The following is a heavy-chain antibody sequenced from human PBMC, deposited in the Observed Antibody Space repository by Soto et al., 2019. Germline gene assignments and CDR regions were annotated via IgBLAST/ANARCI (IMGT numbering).Heavy chain of an antibody. Sequence: EVQLVESGGGLVQPGESLRLSCAASGLTFRSYWMHWVRQAPGKGLVWVSRINTDGSVAMYVDSVKGRFTISRDNAKNTLYLHMTSLRAEDTAVYYCMRYMQWCRLDPWGQGTLVTVSS. CDR2: INTDGSVA. D-gene: IGHD2-15*01. V-gene: IGHV3-74*03. CDR3: MRYMQWCRLDP. J-gene: IGHJ5*02. CDR1: GLTFRSYW.